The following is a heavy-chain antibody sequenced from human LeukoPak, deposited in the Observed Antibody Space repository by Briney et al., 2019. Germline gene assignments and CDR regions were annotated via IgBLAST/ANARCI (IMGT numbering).Heavy chain of an antibody. Sequence: SVKVSCKASGGTFSSYAISWVRQAPGQGLEWMGGIIPIFGTANYAQKFQGRVRITADESTSTAYMELSSLRSEDTAVYYCARDGGLYDSSGYYWIDYWGQGTLVTVSS. CDR1: GGTFSSYA. CDR2: IIPIFGTA. CDR3: ARDGGLYDSSGYYWIDY. D-gene: IGHD3-22*01. V-gene: IGHV1-69*13. J-gene: IGHJ4*02.